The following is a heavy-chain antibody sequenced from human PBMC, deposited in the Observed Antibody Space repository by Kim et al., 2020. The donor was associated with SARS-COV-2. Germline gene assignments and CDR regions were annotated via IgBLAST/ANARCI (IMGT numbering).Heavy chain of an antibody. CDR1: GFTFSDHY. V-gene: IGHV3-72*01. D-gene: IGHD4-17*01. CDR3: CRVGYGDSATFDY. J-gene: IGHJ4*02. Sequence: GGSLRLSCAASGFTFSDHYMDWVRQAPGKGLEWVGRTTDKADSYTTEYAASVKGRFTISRDDSKNSLYLQMNSLKTEDTAVYYCCRVGYGDSATFDYWGQGTLVIVSS. CDR2: TTDKADSYTT.